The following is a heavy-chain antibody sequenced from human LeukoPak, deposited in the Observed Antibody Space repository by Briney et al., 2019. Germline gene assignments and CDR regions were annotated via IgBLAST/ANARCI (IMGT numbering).Heavy chain of an antibody. CDR2: IYSNGSP. J-gene: IGHJ4*02. CDR3: ARGSGSYYHPFDY. D-gene: IGHD1-26*01. V-gene: IGHV4-4*07. Sequence: SETLSLTCTVSGGSICNYYWNWIRQPAGKGLEWIGRIYSNGSPNHNPSLKRQITMSVDTSKNQFSLQLTSVTAADTAVYYCARGSGSYYHPFDYWGQGALVTVSS. CDR1: GGSICNYY.